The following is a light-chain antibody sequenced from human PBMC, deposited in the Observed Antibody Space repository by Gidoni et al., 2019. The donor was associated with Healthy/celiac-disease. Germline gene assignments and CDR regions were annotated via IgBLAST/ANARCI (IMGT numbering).Light chain of an antibody. Sequence: DVMMTQSPDSLAVSLGERATINCKSSQSVLYSSNTKNYLAWYQQKPGQPPKLIIYCASTRESGVPDRFSGRGSGKDFTLTSSSLQAEDVAVYYCQQYNSTPTFGHGTKVDIK. V-gene: IGKV4-1*01. CDR2: CAS. CDR3: QQYNSTPT. CDR1: QSVLYSSNTKNY. J-gene: IGKJ3*01.